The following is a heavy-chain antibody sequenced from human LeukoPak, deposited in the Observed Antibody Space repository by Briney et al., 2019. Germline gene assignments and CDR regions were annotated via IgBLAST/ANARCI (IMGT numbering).Heavy chain of an antibody. J-gene: IGHJ4*02. V-gene: IGHV4-59*01. CDR2: IYYSGST. CDR1: GGSISGYY. D-gene: IGHD3-10*01. Sequence: PSETLSLTCTVSGGSISGYYWSWIRQPPGKGLEWMGDIYYSGSTNYNPSLKSRVTISVDTSKNQFSLKVSPVTAADTAIYYCASRPADTTWYGVFDYWSQGTLVTVSS. CDR3: ASRPADTTWYGVFDY.